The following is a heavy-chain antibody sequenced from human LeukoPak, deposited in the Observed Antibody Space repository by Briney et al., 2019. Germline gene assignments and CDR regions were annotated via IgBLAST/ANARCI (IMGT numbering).Heavy chain of an antibody. CDR1: GGSTSSGDYY. Sequence: SQTLSLTCTVSGGSTSSGDYYWSWIRQPPGKDLKWIGYIYYSGSTYYSPSLKSRVTISVDTSKNQFSLKLSSVTAADTAVYYCARDHGYYQFDYWGQGTLVAVSS. D-gene: IGHD3-22*01. V-gene: IGHV4-30-4*01. CDR3: ARDHGYYQFDY. CDR2: IYYSGST. J-gene: IGHJ4*02.